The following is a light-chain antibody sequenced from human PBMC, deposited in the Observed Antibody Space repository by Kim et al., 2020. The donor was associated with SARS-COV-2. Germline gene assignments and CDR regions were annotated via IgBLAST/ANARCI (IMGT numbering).Light chain of an antibody. CDR1: SGSIDDNY. J-gene: IGLJ2*01. CDR2: EDD. CDR3: QSYNRDNVL. V-gene: IGLV6-57*04. Sequence: NFMLTQPHSVSESPGKTVTISCTRRSGSIDDNYVQWYQQRPGGVPTAVIYEDDQRPSGVSDRFSGSIDNSSNSASLTISGLRTEDEADYYCQSYNRDNVLFGGGTQLTVL.